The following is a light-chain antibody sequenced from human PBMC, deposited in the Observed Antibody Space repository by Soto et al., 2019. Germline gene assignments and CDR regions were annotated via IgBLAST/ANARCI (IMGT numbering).Light chain of an antibody. CDR1: SGLTNYM. CDR3: ETRGTDTVV. CDR2: VESGGTY. V-gene: IGLV4-60*03. Sequence: QLVLTQSSSASASLGSSVKLTCTLSSGLTNYMIAWHQQQPGKAPRFLMNVESGGTYNRGSGVPDRFSGSSSGAERGLFISNLQSEDEADYYCETRGTDTVVFGGGTKLTVL. J-gene: IGLJ2*01.